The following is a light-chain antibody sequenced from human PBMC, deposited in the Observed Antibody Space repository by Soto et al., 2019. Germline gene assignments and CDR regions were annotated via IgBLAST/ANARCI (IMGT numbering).Light chain of an antibody. CDR3: QHYNSYSEA. V-gene: IGKV1-5*03. CDR2: KAS. J-gene: IGKJ1*01. Sequence: DIQMTQSPSPLSGSVGDRVTLTFRASQTISSWLAWYQQKPGKAPKLLIYKASTLKSGVPSRFSGSGSGTEFTLTISSLQPDDFATYYCQHYNSYSEAFGQGTKVDI. CDR1: QTISSW.